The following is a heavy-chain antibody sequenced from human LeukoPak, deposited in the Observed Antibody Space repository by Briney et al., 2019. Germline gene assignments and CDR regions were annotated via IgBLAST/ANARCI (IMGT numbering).Heavy chain of an antibody. Sequence: APVKVSCKASGYTFTSYAMNWVRQAPGQELEWMGWINTNTGKPTYAQGFTGRFVFSLDSSVSTAYLQINSLNAEGTAVYYCARAASLDYWGQGTLVTVSS. D-gene: IGHD2-2*01. V-gene: IGHV7-4-1*02. J-gene: IGHJ4*02. CDR2: INTNTGKP. CDR1: GYTFTSYA. CDR3: ARAASLDY.